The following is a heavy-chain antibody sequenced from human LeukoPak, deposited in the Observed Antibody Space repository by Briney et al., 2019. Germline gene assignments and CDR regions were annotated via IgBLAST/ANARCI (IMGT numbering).Heavy chain of an antibody. CDR1: GGTFSSYA. CDR2: IIPIFGTA. CDR3: ARDLGLLSEGSGWYY. J-gene: IGHJ4*02. Sequence: GASVKVSCKASGGTFSSYAISWVRQAPGQGLEWMGGIIPIFGTANYAQKFQGRVTITADESTSTAYMELSSLRSEDTAVYYCARDLGLLSEGSGWYYWGQGTLVTVPS. D-gene: IGHD6-19*01. V-gene: IGHV1-69*13.